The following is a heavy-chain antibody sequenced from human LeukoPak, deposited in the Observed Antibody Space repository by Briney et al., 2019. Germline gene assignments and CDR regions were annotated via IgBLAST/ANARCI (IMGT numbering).Heavy chain of an antibody. J-gene: IGHJ4*02. V-gene: IGHV4-59*08. CDR3: ARHVKLGGYCGGDCYSFDY. CDR1: GGSISSYY. D-gene: IGHD2-21*02. CDR2: IYYSGST. Sequence: SETLSLTCTVSGGSISSYYWSWIRQPPGKGLEWIGYIYYSGSTNYNPSLKSRVTISVDTSKNQFSLKLSSVTAADTAVYYCARHVKLGGYCGGDCYSFDYWGQGTLVTVSS.